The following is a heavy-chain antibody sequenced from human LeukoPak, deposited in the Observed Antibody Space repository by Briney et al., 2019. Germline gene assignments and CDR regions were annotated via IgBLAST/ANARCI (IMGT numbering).Heavy chain of an antibody. CDR3: AKGLLLLWFGELDY. D-gene: IGHD3-10*01. J-gene: IGHJ4*02. V-gene: IGHV3-23*01. Sequence: PGGSLRLSCAASGFTFSSYAMSWVRQAPGKGLEWVSAISGSGGSTYYADSVKGRFTISRDNSKNTLYLQMNSLRAEDTAVYYCAKGLLLLWFGELDYWGQGTLATVSS. CDR1: GFTFSSYA. CDR2: ISGSGGST.